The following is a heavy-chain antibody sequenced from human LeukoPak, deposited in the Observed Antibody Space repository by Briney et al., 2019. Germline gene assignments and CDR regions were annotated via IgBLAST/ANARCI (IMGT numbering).Heavy chain of an antibody. CDR2: IYPRDGST. CDR3: ARDQEAFDY. J-gene: IGHJ4*02. CDR1: GYSFTSNY. V-gene: IGHV1-46*01. Sequence: ASVKVSFTASGYSFTSNYIHWVRQAPGQGLEWMGMIYPRDGSTSYAQKFQGRVTVTRDTSTSTVHMELSGLRSEDTAVYYCARDQEAFDYWGQGTLVTVSS.